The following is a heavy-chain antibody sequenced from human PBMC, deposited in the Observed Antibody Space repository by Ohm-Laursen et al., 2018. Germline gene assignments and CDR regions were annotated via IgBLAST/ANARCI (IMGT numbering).Heavy chain of an antibody. CDR3: ARDDCSSTSCPDLDY. CDR2: ISSSGSYI. CDR1: GFSFSDYH. J-gene: IGHJ4*02. Sequence: SLRLSCAASGFSFSDYHMRWIRQAPEKGLEWVSSISSSGSYIYYGDSVKGRFTISRDNAKNSLFLQMNSLRAEDTAVYYCARDDCSSTSCPDLDYWGQGTLVSVSS. V-gene: IGHV3-11*04. D-gene: IGHD2-2*01.